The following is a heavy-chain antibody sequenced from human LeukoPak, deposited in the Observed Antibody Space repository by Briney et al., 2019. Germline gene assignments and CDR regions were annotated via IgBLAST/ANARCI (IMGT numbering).Heavy chain of an antibody. CDR2: ISTSGSTI. Sequence: GGSLRLSCAPSEFTFSSYEMNWVRQAPGKGLEWVSYISTSGSTIYYADSVKGRFTISRDNAKNSLYLQMNSLRADDTGVYYCARTEKNWNYFDNWGQGTLVTVSS. D-gene: IGHD1-1*01. V-gene: IGHV3-48*03. CDR3: ARTEKNWNYFDN. J-gene: IGHJ4*02. CDR1: EFTFSSYE.